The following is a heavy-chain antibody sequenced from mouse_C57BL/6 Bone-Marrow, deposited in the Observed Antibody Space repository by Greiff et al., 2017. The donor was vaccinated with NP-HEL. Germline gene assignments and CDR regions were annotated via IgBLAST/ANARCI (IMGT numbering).Heavy chain of an antibody. J-gene: IGHJ4*01. V-gene: IGHV5-12*01. CDR2: ISNGGGST. Sequence: DVKLVESGGGLVQPGGSLKLSCAASGFTFSDYYMYWVRQTPEKRLEWVAYISNGGGSTYYPDTVKGRFTISRDNAKNTLYLQMSRLKSEDTAMYYCARHSYYYVSYYAMDYWGQGTSVTVSS. D-gene: IGHD1-1*01. CDR3: ARHSYYYVSYYAMDY. CDR1: GFTFSDYY.